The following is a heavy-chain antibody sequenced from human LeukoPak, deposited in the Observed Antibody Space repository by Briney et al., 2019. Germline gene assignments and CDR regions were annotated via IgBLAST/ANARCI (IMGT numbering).Heavy chain of an antibody. J-gene: IGHJ4*02. CDR2: ISGSGGST. V-gene: IGHV3-23*01. CDR1: GFTFSSYA. CDR3: AKDHSSGWPQRGDYFDY. D-gene: IGHD6-19*01. Sequence: HPGGSLRLSCAASGFTFSSYAMSWVRQAPGKGLEWVSAISGSGGSTYYADSVKGRFTISRDNSKNTLYLQMNSLRAEDTAVYYCAKDHSSGWPQRGDYFDYWGQGTLVTVSS.